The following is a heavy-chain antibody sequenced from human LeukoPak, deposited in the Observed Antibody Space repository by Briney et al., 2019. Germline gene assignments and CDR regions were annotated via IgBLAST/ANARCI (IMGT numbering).Heavy chain of an antibody. Sequence: PSQTLSLTCTVSGGSISSGDYYWSWIRQPPGKGLEWIGYIYYSGSTYYNPSLKSRVTISVDTSKNQFSPKLSSVTAADTAVYYCARDRRGSGSYYPPARNWFDPWGQGTLVTVSS. V-gene: IGHV4-30-4*01. D-gene: IGHD3-10*01. CDR3: ARDRRGSGSYYPPARNWFDP. J-gene: IGHJ5*02. CDR2: IYYSGST. CDR1: GGSISSGDYY.